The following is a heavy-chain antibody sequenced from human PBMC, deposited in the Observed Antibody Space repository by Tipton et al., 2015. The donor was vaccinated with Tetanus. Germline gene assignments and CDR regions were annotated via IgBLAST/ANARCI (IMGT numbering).Heavy chain of an antibody. V-gene: IGHV4-59*08. CDR3: ARPHYQYWYFDL. CDR2: IYYSGST. Sequence: PGLVKPSETLFLSCTVSGGSISSYYWSWIRQPPGKGLEWIGYIYYSGSTNYNPSLKSRVTISVDTSKNQFSLKLSSVTAADTAAYYCARPHYQYWYFDLWGRGTLVTVSS. J-gene: IGHJ2*01. D-gene: IGHD2-2*01. CDR1: GGSISSYY.